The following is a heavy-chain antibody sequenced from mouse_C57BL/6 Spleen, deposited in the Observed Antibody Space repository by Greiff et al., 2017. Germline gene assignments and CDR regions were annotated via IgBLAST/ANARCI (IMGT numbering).Heavy chain of an antibody. CDR2: IDPETGGT. CDR3: TGDGYPLDY. Sequence: QVQLQQSGAELVRPGASVTLSCKASGYTFTDYEMHWVKQTPVHGLEWIGAIDPETGGTAYNQKFKGKAILTADKSSSTAYMELRSLTSEDSAVYYCTGDGYPLDYWGQGTTLTVSS. J-gene: IGHJ2*01. D-gene: IGHD2-3*01. V-gene: IGHV1-15*01. CDR1: GYTFTDYE.